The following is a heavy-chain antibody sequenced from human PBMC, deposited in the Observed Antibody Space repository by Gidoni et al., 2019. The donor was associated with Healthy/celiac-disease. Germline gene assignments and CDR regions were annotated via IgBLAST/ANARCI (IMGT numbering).Heavy chain of an antibody. J-gene: IGHJ4*02. Sequence: QVQLVQSGAEVKKPGSSVKVSCKASGGTFSSYAISWVRQAPGQGLEWMGGIIPIFGTANYAQKFQGRVTITADKSTSTAYMELSSLRSEDTAVYYCARDRTSELRGIGYYFDYWGQGTLVTVSS. CDR3: ARDRTSELRGIGYYFDY. D-gene: IGHD1-26*01. CDR2: IIPIFGTA. V-gene: IGHV1-69*06. CDR1: GGTFSSYA.